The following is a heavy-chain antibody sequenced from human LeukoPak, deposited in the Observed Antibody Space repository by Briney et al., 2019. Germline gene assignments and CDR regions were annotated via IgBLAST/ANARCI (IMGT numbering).Heavy chain of an antibody. Sequence: PGGSLRLSCAASGFTFSSYWMSWVRQAPGKGLEWVANIKQDGSQKFYVDSVKGRFTISRDNAKNSLYLQMSSLRAEDTAVYYCARDGDYNWNYRSGFDYWGQGTLVTVSS. J-gene: IGHJ4*02. CDR3: ARDGDYNWNYRSGFDY. CDR1: GFTFSSYW. V-gene: IGHV3-7*01. CDR2: IKQDGSQK. D-gene: IGHD1-7*01.